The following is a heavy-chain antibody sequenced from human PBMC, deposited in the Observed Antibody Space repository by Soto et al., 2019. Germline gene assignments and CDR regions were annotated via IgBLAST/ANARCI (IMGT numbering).Heavy chain of an antibody. CDR3: TRDRNGLGI. Sequence: GGSLRLSCAASGFTFSNYRMHWVRQAPGEGLVWVSLINSDGSTTNYADSVKGRFAISRDNAEDTLYLQMSSLRAEDTAVYYCTRDRNGLGIWGQGTLVTVSS. J-gene: IGHJ4*02. V-gene: IGHV3-74*01. CDR1: GFTFSNYR. CDR2: INSDGSTT. D-gene: IGHD7-27*01.